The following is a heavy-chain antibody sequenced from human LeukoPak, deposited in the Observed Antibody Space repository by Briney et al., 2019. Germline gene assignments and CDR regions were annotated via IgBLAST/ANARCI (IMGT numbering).Heavy chain of an antibody. V-gene: IGHV4-61*01. D-gene: IGHD3-9*01. CDR2: IYYSGST. J-gene: IGHJ6*03. CDR3: ARSLLSRYFENYYMDV. CDR1: GGSISSSSYY. Sequence: PSETLSLTCTVSGGSISSSSYYWSWIRQSPGKGLEWIGYIYYSGSTNYNPSLKSRVTISVDTSKNQFSLKLSSVTAADTAVYYCARSLLSRYFENYYMDVWGKGTTVTISS.